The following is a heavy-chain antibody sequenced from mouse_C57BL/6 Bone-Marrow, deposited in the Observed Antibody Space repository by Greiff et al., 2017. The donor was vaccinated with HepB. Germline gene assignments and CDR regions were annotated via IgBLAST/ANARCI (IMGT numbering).Heavy chain of an antibody. Sequence: EVKLVESGEGLVKPGGSLKLSCAASGFTFSSYAMSWVRQTPEKRLEWVAYISSGGDYIYYADTVKGRFTISRDNARNTLYLQMSSLKSEDTAMYYCTRVGGYYVYYYAMDYWGQGTSVTVSS. D-gene: IGHD2-3*01. CDR3: TRVGGYYVYYYAMDY. CDR2: ISSGGDYI. V-gene: IGHV5-9-1*02. J-gene: IGHJ4*01. CDR1: GFTFSSYA.